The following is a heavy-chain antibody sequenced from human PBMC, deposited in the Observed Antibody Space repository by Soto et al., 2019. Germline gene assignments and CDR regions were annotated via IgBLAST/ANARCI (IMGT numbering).Heavy chain of an antibody. Sequence: SETLSLTCTVSGGSISPYYWSWIRQPPGKGLEWIGYVYYSGNTNYNPSLESRVTIAVDASRNPFSRNLTSAAAAGMAVYYCARKGAAASYAHYYMDVLGRGAAVNVS. CDR1: GGSISPYY. CDR2: VYYSGNT. CDR3: ARKGAAASYAHYYMDV. D-gene: IGHD6-13*01. V-gene: IGHV4-59*01. J-gene: IGHJ6*03.